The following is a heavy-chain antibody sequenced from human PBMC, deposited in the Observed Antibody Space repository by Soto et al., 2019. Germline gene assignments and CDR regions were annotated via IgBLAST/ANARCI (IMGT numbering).Heavy chain of an antibody. Sequence: QVQLVQSGAEVKKPGSSVKVSCKASGGTFSSYAINWVRQAPGQGLEWMGGIIPIFGTANYAQKFQGRVTMTADESTSTAYMALSSLRSEDTAVYYRAREGGSGIYRYYAMDVWGQGTTVTVSS. CDR2: IIPIFGTA. CDR3: AREGGSGIYRYYAMDV. V-gene: IGHV1-69*12. CDR1: GGTFSSYA. J-gene: IGHJ6*02. D-gene: IGHD3-10*01.